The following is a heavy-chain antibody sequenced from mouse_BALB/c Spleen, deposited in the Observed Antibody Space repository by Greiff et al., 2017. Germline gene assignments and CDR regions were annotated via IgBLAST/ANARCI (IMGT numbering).Heavy chain of an antibody. J-gene: IGHJ4*01. D-gene: IGHD1-1*01. V-gene: IGHV14-4*02. CDR1: GFNIKDYY. CDR3: NGFITTVVARHYAMDY. CDR2: IDPENGDT. Sequence: VQLKQSGAELVRSGASVKLSCTASGFNIKDYYMHWVKQRPEQGLEWIGWIDPENGDTEYAPKFQGKATMTADTSSNTAYLQLSSLTSEDTAVYIGNGFITTVVARHYAMDYWGQGTSVTVSS.